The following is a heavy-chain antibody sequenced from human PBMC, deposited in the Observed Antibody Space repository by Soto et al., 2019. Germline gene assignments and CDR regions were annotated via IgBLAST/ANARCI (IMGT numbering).Heavy chain of an antibody. CDR2: IYYSGST. CDR1: GGSISSYY. V-gene: IGHV4-59*01. CDR3: ARSSGTWNQIYYYYYGMDV. Sequence: SETLSLTCTVSGGSISSYYGSWIRQPPGKGLEWIGYIYYSGSTNYNPSLKSRVTISVDTSKNQFSLKLSSVTAADTAVYYCARSSGTWNQIYYYYYGMDVWGQGTTVTVSS. J-gene: IGHJ6*02. D-gene: IGHD1-1*01.